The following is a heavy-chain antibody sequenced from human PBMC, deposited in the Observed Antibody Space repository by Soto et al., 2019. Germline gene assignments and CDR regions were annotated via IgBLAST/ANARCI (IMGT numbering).Heavy chain of an antibody. CDR2: IDPSDSYT. CDR1: GYSFTSYW. V-gene: IGHV5-10-1*01. D-gene: IGHD3-22*01. Sequence: AGESLKISCKGSGYSFTSYWISWVRQMPGKGLEWMGRIDPSDSYTNYSPSFQGHVTISADKSISTAYLQWSSLKASDTAMYYCARQDSSGYFLRVGYYYGMDVWGQGTTVTVSS. J-gene: IGHJ6*02. CDR3: ARQDSSGYFLRVGYYYGMDV.